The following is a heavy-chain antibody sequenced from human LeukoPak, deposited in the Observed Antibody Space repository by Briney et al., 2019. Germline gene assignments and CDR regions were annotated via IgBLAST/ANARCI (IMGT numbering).Heavy chain of an antibody. CDR3: ARHVGSYYGSGSYLSGIYYYYYYGMDV. Sequence: SETLSLTCTVSGGSISSSSYYWGWNRQPPGKGLEWIGSIYYSGSTYYNPSLKSRVTISVDTSKNQFSLKLSSVTAADTAVYYCARHVGSYYGSGSYLSGIYYYYYYGMDVWGQGTTVTVSS. CDR1: GGSISSSSYY. D-gene: IGHD3-10*01. CDR2: IYYSGST. J-gene: IGHJ6*02. V-gene: IGHV4-39*01.